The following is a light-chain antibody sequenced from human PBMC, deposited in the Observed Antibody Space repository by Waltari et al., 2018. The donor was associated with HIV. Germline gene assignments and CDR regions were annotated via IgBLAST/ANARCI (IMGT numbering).Light chain of an antibody. Sequence: DIQMTQSPSSLSASVGDRVTITCRASQSISTYLNWYHQKPGKAPKLLIYAASSLQSGVPSRFIGSRSGTDFALTISSLQPEDFATYYCQQSYSTPPFTFGPGTKVDIK. J-gene: IGKJ3*01. CDR1: QSISTY. CDR2: AAS. V-gene: IGKV1-39*01. CDR3: QQSYSTPPFT.